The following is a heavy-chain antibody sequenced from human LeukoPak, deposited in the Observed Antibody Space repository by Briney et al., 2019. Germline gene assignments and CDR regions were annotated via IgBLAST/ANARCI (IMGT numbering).Heavy chain of an antibody. Sequence: GGSLRLSCVASGFTFSTYAMDWVRQAPGKGLEWVSAISSSGGSTYYADSVKGRFTMSRDNSKNTLYLQMDSLGAEDTAEYYCATMGYDFWSGYWPDYWGQGTLVTVSS. CDR2: ISSSGGST. D-gene: IGHD3-3*01. V-gene: IGHV3-23*01. CDR1: GFTFSTYA. CDR3: ATMGYDFWSGYWPDY. J-gene: IGHJ4*02.